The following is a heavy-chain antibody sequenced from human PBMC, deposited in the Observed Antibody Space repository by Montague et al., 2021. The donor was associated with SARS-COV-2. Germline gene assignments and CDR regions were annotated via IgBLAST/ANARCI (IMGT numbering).Heavy chain of an antibody. V-gene: IGHV4-4*07. CDR3: AGAEAATGTPDDP. CDR2: IYGSGST. J-gene: IGHJ5*02. Sequence: SETLSLTCTVSGGSISSYYWSWIRQPAGKGLEWIGRIYGSGSTNYNSSLKGRVTMSVDSSKNQFSLRLTSVTAADAAVYYCAGAEAATGTPDDPWGQGILVTVSS. D-gene: IGHD6-25*01. CDR1: GGSISSYY.